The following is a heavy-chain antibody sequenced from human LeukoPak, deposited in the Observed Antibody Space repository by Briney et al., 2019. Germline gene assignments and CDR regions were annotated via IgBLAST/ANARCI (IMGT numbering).Heavy chain of an antibody. CDR3: GQHGDYFPKDWFDP. V-gene: IGHV3-23*01. D-gene: IGHD4-17*01. CDR2: ISGSGGST. CDR1: GFTFSSYA. J-gene: IGHJ5*02. Sequence: GGSLRLSCAASGFTFSSYAMSWVRQAPGKGLEWVSAISGSGGSTYYADSVKGRFTISRDNSKNTLYLQMNGLRAEDTAVYYCGQHGDYFPKDWFDPWGQGTLVTVSS.